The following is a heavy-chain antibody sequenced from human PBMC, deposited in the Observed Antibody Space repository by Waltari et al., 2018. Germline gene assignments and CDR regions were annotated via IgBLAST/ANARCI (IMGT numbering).Heavy chain of an antibody. CDR3: ARGLSWGDV. CDR1: GDSFTVYF. V-gene: IGHV1-2*06. CDR2: VNPSSGAT. J-gene: IGHJ3*01. Sequence: QVQLLQSGAEVKKSRASVRVSCKASGDSFTVYFLHWVRQAPGQGLEWMGRVNPSSGATNYAPKFQGRVILTRATSISTAYMDLTGLKSDDTAVYYCARGLSWGDVWGQGAMVTVSS. D-gene: IGHD1-26*01.